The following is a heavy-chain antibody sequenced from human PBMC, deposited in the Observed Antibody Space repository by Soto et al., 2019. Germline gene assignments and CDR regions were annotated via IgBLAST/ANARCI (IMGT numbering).Heavy chain of an antibody. CDR3: ASASWAAMVD. J-gene: IGHJ4*02. CDR2: IYYSGST. D-gene: IGHD5-18*01. Sequence: QVQLQESGPGLVKPSETLSLTCTVSGGSVSSGSYYWSWIRQPPGKGLEWIGYIYYSGSTNYNPSLKSRVTISVDTSKNQFSLKLSSVTAAHTAVYYCASASWAAMVDWGQGTLVTVSS. V-gene: IGHV4-61*01. CDR1: GGSVSSGSYY.